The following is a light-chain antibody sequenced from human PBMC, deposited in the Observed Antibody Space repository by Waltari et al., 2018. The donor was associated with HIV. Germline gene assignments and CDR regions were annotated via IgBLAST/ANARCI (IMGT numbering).Light chain of an antibody. V-gene: IGLV1-47*01. CDR2: RNN. Sequence: QSVLTQPLSASETPGRSLNISCSGGTSNIGRNYVFWYQQVAGLAPRLLVYRNNQRPSGVSERFSGSRSGTSASLVISGLRADDEAQYYCASWDDGLSGHVFGSGTTVFVL. CDR3: ASWDDGLSGHV. J-gene: IGLJ1*01. CDR1: TSNIGRNY.